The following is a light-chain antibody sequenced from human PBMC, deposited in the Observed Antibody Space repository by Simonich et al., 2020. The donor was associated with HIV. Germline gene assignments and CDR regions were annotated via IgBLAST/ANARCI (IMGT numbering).Light chain of an antibody. Sequence: NFMLTQPHSVSESPGKTVTISCTRSSASIASNYVQWYQQRPGSAPPTVTYEANQSPSGVPDRFSGSIDSSSNSASLTISGLKTEDEADYYCQSYDSSNVVFGGGTKLNVL. CDR3: QSYDSSNVV. CDR1: SASIASNY. V-gene: IGLV6-57*03. J-gene: IGLJ2*01. CDR2: EAN.